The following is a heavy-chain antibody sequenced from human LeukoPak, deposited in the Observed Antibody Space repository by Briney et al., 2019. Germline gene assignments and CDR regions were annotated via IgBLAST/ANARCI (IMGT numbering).Heavy chain of an antibody. CDR3: AKXGLYYDGSEHVYYFDS. CDR1: GFTFSRSA. CDR2: IIYSGGAT. Sequence: GGSLRLSCAASGFTFSRSAMTWVRQGPGTGLEFVASIIYSGGATYYADSVKGRFTISRDNSKNTLYLQMNSLRAEDTALYYCAKXGLYYDGSEHVYYFDSWGQGTLVTVSS. V-gene: IGHV3-23*01. J-gene: IGHJ4*02. D-gene: IGHD3-22*01.